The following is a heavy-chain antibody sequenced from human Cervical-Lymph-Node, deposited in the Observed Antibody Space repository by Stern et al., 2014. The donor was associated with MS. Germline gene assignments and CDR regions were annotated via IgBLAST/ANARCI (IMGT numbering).Heavy chain of an antibody. CDR3: QAFPAY. CDR1: GYSFTDYY. Sequence: VQLVESGAEVKKPGASVKVSCRSSGYSFTDYYFHWVRQAPGQGLEWMGCINPSIGVTHYAQQFQGWVTMTRGSSMNTAYMEMSRLRSDDTAVYYCQAFPAYWGQGTLITVSS. CDR2: INPSIGVT. J-gene: IGHJ4*02. V-gene: IGHV1-2*04.